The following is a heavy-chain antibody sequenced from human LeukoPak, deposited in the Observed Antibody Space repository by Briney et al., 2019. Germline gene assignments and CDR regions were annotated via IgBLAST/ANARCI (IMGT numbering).Heavy chain of an antibody. CDR2: ISSSSSTI. CDR1: GFTFSSYS. Sequence: GGSLRLSCAASGFTFSSYSMNWVRQAPGKGLEWVSYISSSSSTIYYADSVKGRFTISIDNAKNSLYLQMNSLRAEDTAVYYCARELITFSEYYYYGMDVWGQGTTVTVSS. D-gene: IGHD3-3*02. J-gene: IGHJ6*02. CDR3: ARELITFSEYYYYGMDV. V-gene: IGHV3-48*01.